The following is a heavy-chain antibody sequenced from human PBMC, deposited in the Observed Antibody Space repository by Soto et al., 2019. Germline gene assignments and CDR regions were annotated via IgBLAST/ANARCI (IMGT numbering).Heavy chain of an antibody. CDR3: ARGYCSGTSCYLTLTQLDYMDV. CDR2: MNPNSGNT. D-gene: IGHD2-2*01. J-gene: IGHJ6*03. CDR1: GYTFTSYD. V-gene: IGHV1-8*01. Sequence: ASVTVSCTASGYTFTSYDINWVRQATGQGLEWMRWMNPNSGNTDYAQKFQGRVTMTRDTSISTAYMELNSLRSEDTAVYYCARGYCSGTSCYLTLTQLDYMDVWGKGTTVTVSS.